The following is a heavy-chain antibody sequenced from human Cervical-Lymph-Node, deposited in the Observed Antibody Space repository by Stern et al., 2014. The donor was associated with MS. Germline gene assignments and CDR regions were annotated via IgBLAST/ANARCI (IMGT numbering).Heavy chain of an antibody. D-gene: IGHD6-6*01. CDR3: VIQGRAARGSPNWFDP. Sequence: QVQLVQSGAEVKKPGSSVKVSCKASGGIFSSYAISWVRQAPGQGLEWMGGIIPIFGTANYAQKFQGRVTITADESTSTAYMELSSLRSEDTAVYYCVIQGRAARGSPNWFDPWGQGTLVTVSS. CDR2: IIPIFGTA. V-gene: IGHV1-69*01. J-gene: IGHJ5*02. CDR1: GGIFSSYA.